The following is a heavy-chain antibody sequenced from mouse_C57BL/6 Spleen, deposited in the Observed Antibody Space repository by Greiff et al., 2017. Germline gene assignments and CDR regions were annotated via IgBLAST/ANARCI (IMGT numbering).Heavy chain of an antibody. V-gene: IGHV1-69*01. CDR1: GYSFTSYW. CDR3: ARSWAYSLDY. Sequence: QVQLQQPGAELVMPGASVTLSCKASGYSFTSYWMHWVKQRPGQGLEWIGEIDPSDSYTNYNQKFKGKFTLTVDKSSSTAYMQLSSLTAEASAVYDCARSWAYSLDYWGQGTTLTVSS. D-gene: IGHD4-1*01. CDR2: IDPSDSYT. J-gene: IGHJ2*01.